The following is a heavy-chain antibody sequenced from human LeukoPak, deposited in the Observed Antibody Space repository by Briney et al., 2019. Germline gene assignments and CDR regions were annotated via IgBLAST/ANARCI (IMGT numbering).Heavy chain of an antibody. J-gene: IGHJ5*02. V-gene: IGHV3-23*01. CDR2: ISGSGGST. D-gene: IGHD2-15*01. CDR1: GFTFSSYA. Sequence: PGGSLRLSCAASGFTFSSYAMSWVRQAPGKGLEWVSAISGSGGSTYYADSVKGRFTISRDNSKNTLYLQMNSLRAEHTAVYYCAKAGLYCSGGSCYAEGFDPWGQGTLVTVSS. CDR3: AKAGLYCSGGSCYAEGFDP.